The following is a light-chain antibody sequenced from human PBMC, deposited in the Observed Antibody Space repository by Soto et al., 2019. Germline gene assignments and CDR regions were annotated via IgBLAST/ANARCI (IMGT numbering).Light chain of an antibody. CDR3: QSYDSSLSGSWV. Sequence: QSVLTQPPSVSGAPGQRVTISCTGSSSNIGAGYDEHWYQQLPGTAPKLLIYGNTNRPSGVPDRFSGSKSGTSASLAITGLQAEDEADYYCQSYDSSLSGSWVFGGGTKLTVL. J-gene: IGLJ2*01. CDR1: SSNIGAGYD. V-gene: IGLV1-40*01. CDR2: GNT.